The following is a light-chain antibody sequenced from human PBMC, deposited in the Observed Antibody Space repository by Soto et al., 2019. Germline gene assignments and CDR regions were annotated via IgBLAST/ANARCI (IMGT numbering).Light chain of an antibody. CDR3: QQYGSSPGRT. CDR1: QSVSSSY. Sequence: EIVLTQSPGTLSLSPGERATLSCRASQSVSSSYLAWYQQKPGQAPRLLIYGASSRATGIPDRFSGSGSGTDFTLTISRLEREDFAVYYCQQYGSSPGRTFGQGTKVEIK. CDR2: GAS. J-gene: IGKJ1*01. V-gene: IGKV3-20*01.